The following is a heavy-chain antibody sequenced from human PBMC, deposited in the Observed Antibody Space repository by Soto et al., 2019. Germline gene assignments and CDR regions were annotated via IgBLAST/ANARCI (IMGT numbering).Heavy chain of an antibody. Sequence: GKGLEWVSAISGSGGSTYYADFVKGRFTISRDNSKNTLYLQMNSLRAEDTAVYYFSYLVARGNRDSSTVSAFLLNRSSDL. D-gene: IGHD6-13*01. V-gene: IGHV3-23*01. CDR2: ISGSGGST. J-gene: IGHJ2*01. CDR3: SYLVARGNRDSSTVSAFLLNRSSDL.